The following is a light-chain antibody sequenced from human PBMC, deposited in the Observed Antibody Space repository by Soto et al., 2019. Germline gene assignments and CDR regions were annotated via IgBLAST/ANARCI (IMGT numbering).Light chain of an antibody. CDR1: QSVSSY. CDR3: QQRSNWPRGGFT. Sequence: EIVLTQSPATLSLSPGERATLSCRASQSVSSYLAWYHQKPGQAPRLLIYDASNRATGIPARFSGSGSGTDFTLTISSLEPEDFAIYYCQQRSNWPRGGFTFGQGTRLEIK. CDR2: DAS. V-gene: IGKV3-11*01. J-gene: IGKJ5*01.